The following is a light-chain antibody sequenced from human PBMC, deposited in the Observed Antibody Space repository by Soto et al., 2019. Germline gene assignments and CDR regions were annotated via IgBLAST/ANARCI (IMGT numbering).Light chain of an antibody. CDR1: SSDIGSYNY. CDR3: ILYRGSDTSYV. Sequence: AVLTQPASVSGSPGQSVTISCTGTSSDIGSYNYVAWYQQFPGKTPKLIIYEVRNRPSGVSFRFSGSKSGNKASLTISGLQAEDEADYYCILYRGSDTSYVYGTGPKVTVL. J-gene: IGLJ1*01. V-gene: IGLV2-14*01. CDR2: EVR.